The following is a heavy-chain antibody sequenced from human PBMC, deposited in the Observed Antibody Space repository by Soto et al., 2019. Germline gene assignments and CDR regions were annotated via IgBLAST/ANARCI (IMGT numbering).Heavy chain of an antibody. Sequence: EVQLVASGGGLVQPGGSLRLSCAASGFTVSSYLMHWVRQAPGKGLVWVSRINSDGSSTSFADSVKGRFTISRDNAKNTMYLKMNSLRAEDTDVYYCARVNYGDYGGVYDYWGQGTLVTVSS. CDR2: INSDGSST. J-gene: IGHJ4*02. CDR1: GFTVSSYL. CDR3: ARVNYGDYGGVYDY. D-gene: IGHD4-17*01. V-gene: IGHV3-74*01.